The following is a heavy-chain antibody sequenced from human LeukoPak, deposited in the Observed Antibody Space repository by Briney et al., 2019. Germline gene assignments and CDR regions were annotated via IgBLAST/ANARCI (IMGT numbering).Heavy chain of an antibody. CDR2: ISGSGGST. CDR3: ILTTLPY. CDR1: GFTFSIYA. V-gene: IGHV3-23*01. Sequence: GGSLRLSCAASGFTFSIYAMNWVRQAPGEGPEWVSSISGSGGSTYYADSVKGRFTISRDNSKNTLYLQMNSLRAEDTAVYYCILTTLPYWGQGTLVTVSS. D-gene: IGHD4-11*01. J-gene: IGHJ4*02.